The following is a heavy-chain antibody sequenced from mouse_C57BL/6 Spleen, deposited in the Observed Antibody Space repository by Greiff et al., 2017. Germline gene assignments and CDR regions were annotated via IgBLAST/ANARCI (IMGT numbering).Heavy chain of an antibody. D-gene: IGHD2-2*01. CDR3: AKKGYYDAMDY. Sequence: VKLVESGPGLVQPSQSLSITCTVSGFSLTSYGVHWVRQPPGKGLEWLGVIWSGGSTDYNAAFISRLSISKDNSKSQVFFKMTSLQADDTAIYYCAKKGYYDAMDYWGQGTSVTVSS. J-gene: IGHJ4*01. CDR1: GFSLTSYG. V-gene: IGHV2-4*01. CDR2: IWSGGST.